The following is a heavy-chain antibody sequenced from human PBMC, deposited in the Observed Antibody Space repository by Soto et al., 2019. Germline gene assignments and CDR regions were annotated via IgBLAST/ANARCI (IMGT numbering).Heavy chain of an antibody. CDR3: AKGWYQPHDY. V-gene: IGHV3-23*01. CDR2: ISASADTT. CDR1: GFTFSYYG. Sequence: EVQLLESGGGLVQPGGSLRLSCAASGFTFSYYGMSWVRQAPGKGLEWVSGISASADTTYYADSVKGRLTISRDNSENTLYLQMNSLRVEDTAVYFCAKGWYQPHDYWGQGTLVTVSS. J-gene: IGHJ4*02. D-gene: IGHD2-2*01.